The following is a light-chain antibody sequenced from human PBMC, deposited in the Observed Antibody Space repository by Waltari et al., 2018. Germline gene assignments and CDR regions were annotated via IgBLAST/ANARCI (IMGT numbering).Light chain of an antibody. J-gene: IGKJ5*01. V-gene: IGKV3-11*01. Sequence: EIVFTQSPATLSLSPGERGTLPCRARQSVSSSLAWYQQKPGQAPRLLIYDASNRATGIPARFSGSGSGTDFTLTISSLEPEDFAVYYCQQRSNWPPITFGQGTRLEIK. CDR3: QQRSNWPPIT. CDR1: QSVSSS. CDR2: DAS.